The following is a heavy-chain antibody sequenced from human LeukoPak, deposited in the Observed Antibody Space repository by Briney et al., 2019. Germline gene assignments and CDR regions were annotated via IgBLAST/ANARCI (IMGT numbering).Heavy chain of an antibody. V-gene: IGHV3-21*01. CDR2: ISSISSNI. D-gene: IGHD6-13*01. J-gene: IGHJ4*02. CDR3: AKYLQLYIDY. Sequence: GGSLRLSWSASGFTFSSYSMNWFRQAPGKGLEGVSSISSISSNIYYAYSVKGRFTISRATAKNSLYLQLNILRAEDTAAYDLAKYLQLYIDYWGPGTLVAVSP. CDR1: GFTFSSYS.